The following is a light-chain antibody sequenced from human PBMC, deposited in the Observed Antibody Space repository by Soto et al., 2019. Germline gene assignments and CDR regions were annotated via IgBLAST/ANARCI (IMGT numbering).Light chain of an antibody. CDR1: QSISNRY. CDR3: QQFGSSPGCT. J-gene: IGKJ3*01. CDR2: AAS. V-gene: IGKV3-20*01. Sequence: EIVLTQSPATLSLSPGERATLSCRASQSISNRYLAWYQQKPGQAPRLLIYAASSRATCIPDRFSGSGSGTDFTLTISRLEPEDFAVYYCQQFGSSPGCTFGPGTKVDIK.